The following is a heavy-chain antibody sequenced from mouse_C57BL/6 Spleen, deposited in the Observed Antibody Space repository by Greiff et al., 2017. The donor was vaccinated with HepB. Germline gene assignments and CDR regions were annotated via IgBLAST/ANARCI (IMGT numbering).Heavy chain of an antibody. J-gene: IGHJ4*01. CDR2: IDPEDGDT. V-gene: IGHV14-1*01. D-gene: IGHD2-2*01. CDR3: TPYGYDDYYAMDY. Sequence: EVQVVESGAELVRPGASVKLSCTASGFNIKDYYMHWVKQRPEQGLEWIGRIDPEDGDTEYAPKFQGKATMTADTSSNTAYLQLSSLTSEDTAVYYCTPYGYDDYYAMDYWGQGTSVTVSS. CDR1: GFNIKDYY.